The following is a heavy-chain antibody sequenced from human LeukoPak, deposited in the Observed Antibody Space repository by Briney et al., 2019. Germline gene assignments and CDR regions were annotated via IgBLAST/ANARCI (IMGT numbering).Heavy chain of an antibody. D-gene: IGHD3-3*01. V-gene: IGHV3-21*01. Sequence: GGSLRLSCAASGFTFSTYSMNWVRQAPGKGPEWVSSISSSSTYFFYADSVRGRFTVSRDNAKNSLYLQMNNLRAEDTAVYYCSRGIPRGFWSGYYYDAFHIWGQGTSVTVSS. J-gene: IGHJ3*02. CDR3: SRGIPRGFWSGYYYDAFHI. CDR1: GFTFSTYS. CDR2: ISSSSTYF.